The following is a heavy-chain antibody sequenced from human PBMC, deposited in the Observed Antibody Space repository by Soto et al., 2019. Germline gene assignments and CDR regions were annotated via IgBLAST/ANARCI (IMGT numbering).Heavy chain of an antibody. Sequence: GGSLRLSCAVSGFTFSSYWMSWVRQAPGRGLEWVATIAHDGSETFCVDSVKGRFTISRDNSKNTLYLQMNSLRAEDTAVYYCAKDFGYNYGYDAFDIWGQGTMVTVSS. CDR1: GFTFSSYW. CDR2: IAHDGSET. J-gene: IGHJ3*02. CDR3: AKDFGYNYGYDAFDI. V-gene: IGHV3-7*03. D-gene: IGHD5-18*01.